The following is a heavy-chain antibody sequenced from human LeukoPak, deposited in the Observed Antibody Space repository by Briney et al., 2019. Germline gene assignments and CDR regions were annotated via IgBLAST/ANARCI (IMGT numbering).Heavy chain of an antibody. Sequence: PGGSLGPPLAAPGFPVQSKYMSWVRQAPGKGPEWGSVFYSGCGTYYADSLKGRFTISRDYSKNTLYLQMNSLRAEDMAVYYCARGSTVWAQLGYWGKGNLVTVSS. J-gene: IGHJ4*02. CDR2: FYSGCGT. CDR3: ARGSTVWAQLGY. D-gene: IGHD6-13*01. CDR1: GFPVQSKY. V-gene: IGHV3-53*01.